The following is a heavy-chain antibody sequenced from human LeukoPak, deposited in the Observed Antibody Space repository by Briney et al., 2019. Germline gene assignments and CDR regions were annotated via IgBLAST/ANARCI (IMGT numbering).Heavy chain of an antibody. J-gene: IGHJ5*02. D-gene: IGHD3-3*01. CDR1: GVSISSYY. V-gene: IGHV4-59*01. Sequence: SETLSLTCTVSGVSISSYYWSWIRQPPGEGLEWVGYIFYSGSTTYNPSLKSRVTMSIDTSKKQFSLKLSSVTAADTAVYYCAGTTIFGAASAWGQGTLVTVSS. CDR2: IFYSGST. CDR3: AGTTIFGAASA.